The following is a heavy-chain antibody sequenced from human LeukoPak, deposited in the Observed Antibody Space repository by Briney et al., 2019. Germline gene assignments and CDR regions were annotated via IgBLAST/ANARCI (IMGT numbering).Heavy chain of an antibody. CDR2: ISGSGGST. Sequence: GGSLRLSCAASGFTFSSYAMSWVRQAPGKGLEWVSAISGSGGSTYYADSVRGRFTISRDNSKNTLYVRMNSLRDEDTAAYYCAKEGRPPGTDDYSNWLFDDYWGQGTLVTVSS. J-gene: IGHJ4*02. D-gene: IGHD4-11*01. CDR3: AKEGRPPGTDDYSNWLFDDY. CDR1: GFTFSSYA. V-gene: IGHV3-23*01.